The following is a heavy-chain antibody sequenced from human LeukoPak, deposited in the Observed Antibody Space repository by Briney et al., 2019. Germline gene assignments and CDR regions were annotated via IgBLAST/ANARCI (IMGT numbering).Heavy chain of an antibody. J-gene: IGHJ6*03. Sequence: GSLRLSCAASGFTFSSYGMHWVRQAPGKGLEWVADIWYDGSNKYYADSVKGRFTISRDNSKNTLYLQMNSLRAEDTAVYYCAKGYCSSTSCYYYYYMDVWGKGTTVTVSS. CDR1: GFTFSSYG. CDR3: AKGYCSSTSCYYYYYMDV. CDR2: IWYDGSNK. V-gene: IGHV3-33*06. D-gene: IGHD2-2*01.